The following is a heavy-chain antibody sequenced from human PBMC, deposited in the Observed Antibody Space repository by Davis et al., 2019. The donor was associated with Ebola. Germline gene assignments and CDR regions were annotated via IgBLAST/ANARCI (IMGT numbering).Heavy chain of an antibody. D-gene: IGHD3-9*01. CDR3: ARGQIVLRYFDWTRSYYFDY. V-gene: IGHV3-33*01. CDR1: GFTFSSYG. Sequence: GESLKISCAASGFTFSSYGMHWVRQAPGKGLEWVAVIWYDGSNKYYADSVKGRFTISRDNSKNTLYLQMNSLRAEDTAVYYCARGQIVLRYFDWTRSYYFDYWGQGTLVTVSS. J-gene: IGHJ4*02. CDR2: IWYDGSNK.